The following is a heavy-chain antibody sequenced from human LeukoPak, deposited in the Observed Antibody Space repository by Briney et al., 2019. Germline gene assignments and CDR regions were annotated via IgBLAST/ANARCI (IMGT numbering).Heavy chain of an antibody. D-gene: IGHD2-2*01. V-gene: IGHV3-23*01. J-gene: IGHJ4*02. CDR2: IIGSGGST. CDR1: GFTFSSYA. CDR3: AKDAYSLFGVPAAPYFDY. Sequence: GGSLRLSCAASGFTFSSYAMSWVRQAPGKGLEWVSAIIGSGGSTYYADSVKGRFTISRDNSKNTLYLQMNSLRAEDTAVYYCAKDAYSLFGVPAAPYFDYWGQGTLVTVSS.